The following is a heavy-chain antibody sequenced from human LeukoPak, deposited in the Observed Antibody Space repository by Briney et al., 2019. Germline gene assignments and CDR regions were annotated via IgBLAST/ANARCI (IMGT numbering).Heavy chain of an antibody. CDR2: INHGGST. D-gene: IGHD3-10*01. J-gene: IGHJ4*02. CDR1: GGSISNYY. CDR3: ARGYGSGSYYPY. Sequence: SETPSLTCTVSGGSISNYYWSWIRQPPGKGLEWIGEINHGGSTNYNPSLKSRVTISLDTSKNQFSLKLSSVTAADTAVYYCARGYGSGSYYPYWGQGTLVAVSS. V-gene: IGHV4-34*01.